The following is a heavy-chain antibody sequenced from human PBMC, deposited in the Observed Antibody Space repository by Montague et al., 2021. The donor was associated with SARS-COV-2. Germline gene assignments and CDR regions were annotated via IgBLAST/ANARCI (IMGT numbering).Heavy chain of an antibody. CDR3: ARHKRVVEREPLGGMDV. J-gene: IGHJ6*02. V-gene: IGHV4-39*01. D-gene: IGHD1-26*01. Sequence: SETLSLTCTVSGGSVRSAIYYWGWIRQPPEKGLEWIGRVYYTGHTYYNSSLMGRVTISVDTSQNQFSLKLNSVTAADTAVYFCARHKRVVEREPLGGMDVWGQGTTVTVSS. CDR2: VYYTGHT. CDR1: GGSVRSAIYY.